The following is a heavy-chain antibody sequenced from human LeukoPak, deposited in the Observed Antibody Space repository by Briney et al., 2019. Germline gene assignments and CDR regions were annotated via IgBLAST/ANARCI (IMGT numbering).Heavy chain of an antibody. CDR1: GGSISSSSYY. Sequence: PSETLSLTCTVSGGSISSSSYYWGWIRQPPGKGLEWIGSIYYSGSTYYNPSLKSRVTISVDTSKNQFSLKLSSVTAADTAVYYRARHTSSIVGAIQDYFDYWGQGTLVTVSS. CDR3: ARHTSSIVGAIQDYFDY. D-gene: IGHD1-26*01. J-gene: IGHJ4*02. V-gene: IGHV4-39*01. CDR2: IYYSGST.